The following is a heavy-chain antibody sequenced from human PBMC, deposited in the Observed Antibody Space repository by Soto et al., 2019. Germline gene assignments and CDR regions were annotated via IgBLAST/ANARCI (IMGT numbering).Heavy chain of an antibody. CDR1: GFTFSDYW. CDR3: ARRPGEYYDYWG. J-gene: IGHJ4*02. CDR2: INSDGSST. D-gene: IGHD3-3*01. Sequence: EVQLVESGGGLVQPGGSLRLACAASGFTFSDYWMHWVRQAPGKGLVWVSRINSDGSSTNYADSVKGRFTISRDNAKKTLYLQMNSPKGEDTAMYYCARRPGEYYDYWGWGQGKLVSVSS. V-gene: IGHV3-74*01.